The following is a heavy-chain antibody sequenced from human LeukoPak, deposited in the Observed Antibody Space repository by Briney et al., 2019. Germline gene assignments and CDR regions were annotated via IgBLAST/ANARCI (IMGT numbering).Heavy chain of an antibody. CDR1: GFTFSSHA. V-gene: IGHV3-23*01. Sequence: GGSLRLSCAASGFTFSSHAMSWVRQAPGKGLEWVSALSGSGGTTYYADSVKGRFTISRDNSKNTLYLQMNSLRAEDTAVYYCAKDLWIAVAGKVDYWGQGTLVTVSS. CDR3: AKDLWIAVAGKVDY. CDR2: LSGSGGTT. D-gene: IGHD6-19*01. J-gene: IGHJ4*02.